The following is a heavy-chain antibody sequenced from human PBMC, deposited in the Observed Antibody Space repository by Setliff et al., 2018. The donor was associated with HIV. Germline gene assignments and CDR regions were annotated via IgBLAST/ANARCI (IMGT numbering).Heavy chain of an antibody. Sequence: GGSLRLSCAASGLTFSAHGMHWVRQAPGKGLEWVAFINYDESSEYYVDSVKGRVTISRDNSKNTVDLQMNSLRAEDTAVYYCAKDGDYSNWDYDAFDIWGQGTMVTVSS. CDR1: GLTFSAHG. CDR2: INYDESSE. D-gene: IGHD1-7*01. CDR3: AKDGDYSNWDYDAFDI. J-gene: IGHJ3*02. V-gene: IGHV3-30*02.